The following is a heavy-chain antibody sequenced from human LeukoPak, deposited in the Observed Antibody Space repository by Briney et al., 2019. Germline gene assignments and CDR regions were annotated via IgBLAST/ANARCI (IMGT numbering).Heavy chain of an antibody. J-gene: IGHJ4*02. CDR2: IIPIFGTA. Sequence: SVKVSCKASGGTFSSYAISWVRQAPGQGLEWMGGIIPIFGTANYAQKFQGRVTITADKSTSTAYMELSSLRSEDTAVYYCASSIAAAGRGYYFDYWGQGTLVTVSS. D-gene: IGHD6-13*01. V-gene: IGHV1-69*06. CDR3: ASSIAAAGRGYYFDY. CDR1: GGTFSSYA.